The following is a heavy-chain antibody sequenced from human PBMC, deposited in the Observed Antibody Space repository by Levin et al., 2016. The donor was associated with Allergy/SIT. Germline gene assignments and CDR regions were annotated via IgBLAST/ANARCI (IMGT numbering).Heavy chain of an antibody. D-gene: IGHD2-15*01. Sequence: SETLSLTCTVSGGSISSSSYYWGWIRQPPGKGLEWIGSIYYSGSTYYNPSLKSRVTISVDTSKNQFSLKLSSVTAADTAVYYCARHVGGGSSRLLYGMDVWGQGTTVTVSS. CDR1: GGSISSSSYY. CDR2: IYYSGST. CDR3: ARHVGGGSSRLLYGMDV. J-gene: IGHJ6*02. V-gene: IGHV4-39*01.